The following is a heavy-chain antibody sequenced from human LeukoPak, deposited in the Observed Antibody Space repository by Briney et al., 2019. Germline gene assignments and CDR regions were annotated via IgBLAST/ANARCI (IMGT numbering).Heavy chain of an antibody. CDR1: GFTFSSYA. Sequence: GGPLRLSCAASGFTFSSYAMRWVRQAPGKGLEYVSVISSNGGSTYYANSVKGRFTISRDNSKNTLYLQMGSLRAEDMAVYYCARGGPFQWELLVYWGQGTLVTVSS. V-gene: IGHV3-64*01. D-gene: IGHD1-26*01. CDR3: ARGGPFQWELLVY. J-gene: IGHJ4*02. CDR2: ISSNGGST.